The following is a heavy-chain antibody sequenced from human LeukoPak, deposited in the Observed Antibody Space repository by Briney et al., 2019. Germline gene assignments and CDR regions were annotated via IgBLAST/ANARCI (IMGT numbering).Heavy chain of an antibody. CDR2: ISSSSSYI. CDR1: GFTFSSYS. J-gene: IGHJ4*02. CDR3: ARAGCSSTSCLDY. Sequence: GGSLRLSCAASGFTFSSYSMSWVRQAPGKGLEWVSSISSSSSYIYYADSVKGRFTISRDNAKNSLYLQMNSLRAEDTAVYYCARAGCSSTSCLDYWGQGTLVTVSS. V-gene: IGHV3-21*01. D-gene: IGHD2-2*01.